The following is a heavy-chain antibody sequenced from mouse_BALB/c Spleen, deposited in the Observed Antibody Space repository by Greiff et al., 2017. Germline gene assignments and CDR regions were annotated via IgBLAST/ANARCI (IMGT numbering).Heavy chain of an antibody. J-gene: IGHJ4*01. D-gene: IGHD2-3*01. V-gene: IGHV6-6*02. CDR1: GFTFSNYW. CDR3: TLIYDGYSYAMDY. Sequence: EVKVEESGGGLVQPGGSMKLSCVASGFTFSNYWMNWVRQSPEKGLEWVAEIRLKSNNYATHYAESVKGRFTISRDDSKSSVYLQMNNLRAEDTGIYYCTLIYDGYSYAMDYWGQGTSVTVSS. CDR2: IRLKSNNYAT.